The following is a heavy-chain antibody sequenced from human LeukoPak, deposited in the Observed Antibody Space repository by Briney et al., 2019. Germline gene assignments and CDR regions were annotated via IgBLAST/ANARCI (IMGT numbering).Heavy chain of an antibody. D-gene: IGHD6-6*01. CDR1: GGSFSGYY. J-gene: IGHJ6*02. Sequence: PSETLPLTCAVYGGSFSGYYWSWNRQPPGKGLEWIGEINHSGSTNYNPSLKSRVTISVDTSKNQFSLKLSSVTAADTAVYYCAADSSSSYYYYGMDVWGQGTTVTVSS. CDR3: AADSSSSYYYYGMDV. CDR2: INHSGST. V-gene: IGHV4-34*01.